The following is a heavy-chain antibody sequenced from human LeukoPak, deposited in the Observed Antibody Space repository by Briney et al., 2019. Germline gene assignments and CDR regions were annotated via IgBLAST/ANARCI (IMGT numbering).Heavy chain of an antibody. Sequence: PSETLSLTCTVSGGSISSGSYYWSWIRQPAGKGLEWLVRIYTSGSTNYNPSLKSRVTISVDTSKNQFSLKLSSVTAADTAVYYCARSGPYYYYYYMDVWGKGTTVTISS. D-gene: IGHD2-8*02. V-gene: IGHV4-61*02. CDR2: IYTSGST. CDR3: ARSGPYYYYYYMDV. CDR1: GGSISSGSYY. J-gene: IGHJ6*03.